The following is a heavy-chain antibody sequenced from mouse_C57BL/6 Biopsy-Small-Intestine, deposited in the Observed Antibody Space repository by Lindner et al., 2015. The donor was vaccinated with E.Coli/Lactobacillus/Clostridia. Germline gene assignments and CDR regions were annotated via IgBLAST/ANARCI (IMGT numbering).Heavy chain of an antibody. D-gene: IGHD3-3*01. V-gene: IGHV1S61*01. CDR2: IDPSGGST. Sequence: SVKVSCKASGFTFTKCCIHWVRQAPGQGLDWMAIIDPSGGSTSSAQKFQGRVTMTRNTSISTAYMELSSLTSDDTAVYYCARPYSGASRDLDYWGQGTLVTVSS. CDR3: ARPYSGASRDLDY. J-gene: IGHJ4*01. CDR1: GFTFTKCC.